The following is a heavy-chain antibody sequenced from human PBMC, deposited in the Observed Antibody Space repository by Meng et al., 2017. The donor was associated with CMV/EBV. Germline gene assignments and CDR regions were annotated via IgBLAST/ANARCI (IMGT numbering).Heavy chain of an antibody. Sequence: GGSLRLSCAASGFTFSSYGMYWVRQAPGKGLEWVAIIRYDGSNKYYADSVKGRFTISRDNSKNTLYLQMNSLRAEDTAVYYCAKEFTVDGHVDYWGQGTLVTVSS. D-gene: IGHD2-15*01. J-gene: IGHJ4*02. CDR3: AKEFTVDGHVDY. CDR1: GFTFSSYG. V-gene: IGHV3-30*02. CDR2: IRYDGSNK.